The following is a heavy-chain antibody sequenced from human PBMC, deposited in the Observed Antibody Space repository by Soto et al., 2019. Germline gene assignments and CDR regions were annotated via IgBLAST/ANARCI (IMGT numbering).Heavy chain of an antibody. V-gene: IGHV1-18*01. CDR3: ARVPFSSSYYREYYFDF. CDR2: ISAYSGKT. Sequence: SVKVSCKASGYTFTSYGFTWVRQAPGQGLECMGWISAYSGKTNYAQKFQDRVTMTTDASTSTAYMELRSLTSDDTAVYYCARVPFSSSYYREYYFDFWGQGTLVTVSS. J-gene: IGHJ4*02. CDR1: GYTFTSYG. D-gene: IGHD6-13*01.